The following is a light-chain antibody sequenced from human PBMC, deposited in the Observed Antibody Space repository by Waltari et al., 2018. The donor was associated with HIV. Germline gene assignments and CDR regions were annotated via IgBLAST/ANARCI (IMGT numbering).Light chain of an antibody. Sequence: QSALTQPASVSGSPGPSVTISCPGTRSDVGAYNYVSWYQQHPGKVPKLMIYQVRNRPSGISDRFSGSKSGNTASLIISGLQAEDEADYYCTSQTDRGTFVFGPGTKVTVL. J-gene: IGLJ1*01. CDR3: TSQTDRGTFV. V-gene: IGLV2-14*01. CDR1: RSDVGAYNY. CDR2: QVR.